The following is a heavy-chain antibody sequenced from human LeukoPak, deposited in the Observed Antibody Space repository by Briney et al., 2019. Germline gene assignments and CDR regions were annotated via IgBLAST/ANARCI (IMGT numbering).Heavy chain of an antibody. D-gene: IGHD3-22*01. J-gene: IGHJ4*02. Sequence: SETLSLTCTVSGGSISSSNYYWGWIRQPPGKGLEWIGSFYYSGSTYYNPSLTSRVTMSVDTSKNQFSLKLSSVTAADTAVYYCARHLSYYDSSGYLGYWGQGTLVTVSS. CDR1: GGSISSSNYY. CDR2: FYYSGST. CDR3: ARHLSYYDSSGYLGY. V-gene: IGHV4-39*01.